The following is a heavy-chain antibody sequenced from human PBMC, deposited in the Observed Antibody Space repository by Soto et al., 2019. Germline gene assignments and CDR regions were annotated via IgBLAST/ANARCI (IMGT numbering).Heavy chain of an antibody. V-gene: IGHV4-34*01. CDR3: ARGVKQQLVRVYFDY. J-gene: IGHJ4*02. CDR2: INHSGST. CDR1: GGSFSGYY. Sequence: SETLSLTCAVYGGSFSGYYWSWIRQPPGKGLEWKGEINHSGSTNYNPSIKSRVTISVDTSKNQFSLKLSSVTAADTAVYYCARGVKQQLVRVYFDYWGQGTLVTVSS. D-gene: IGHD6-13*01.